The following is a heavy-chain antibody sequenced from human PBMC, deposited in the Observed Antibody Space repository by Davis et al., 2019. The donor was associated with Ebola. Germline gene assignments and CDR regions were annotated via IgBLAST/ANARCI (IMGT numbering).Heavy chain of an antibody. CDR1: GYTFDNHW. CDR2: IFPGDSET. D-gene: IGHD4-17*01. V-gene: IGHV5-51*01. J-gene: IGHJ4*02. Sequence: KVSCKGSGYTFDNHWIGWVRQMPGKGLEWMGIIFPGDSETKYSPSFQGQVTISADKSISTAYLQWSSLKASDTAMYYCARPSNDYGDYWGLYYFDYWGQGTLVTVSS. CDR3: ARPSNDYGDYWGLYYFDY.